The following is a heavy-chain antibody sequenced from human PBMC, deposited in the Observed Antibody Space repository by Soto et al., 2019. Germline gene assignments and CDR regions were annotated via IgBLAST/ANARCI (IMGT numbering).Heavy chain of an antibody. J-gene: IGHJ4*02. D-gene: IGHD3-10*01. CDR1: GDTFNFYS. CDR2: VNPIVSMS. Sequence: QVQLVQSGAEVKRPGSSVKVSCKASGDTFNFYSINWVRQAPGLGLEWMGRVNPIVSMSNYAQKFQGRVTMTADKYTSTVDMERSSLRSEDTAIYYCASSYGSGYRAFDYWGQGALVTVSS. CDR3: ASSYGSGYRAFDY. V-gene: IGHV1-69*02.